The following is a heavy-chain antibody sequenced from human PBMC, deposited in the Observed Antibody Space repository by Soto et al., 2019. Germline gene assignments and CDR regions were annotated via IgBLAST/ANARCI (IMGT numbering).Heavy chain of an antibody. V-gene: IGHV4-59*01. CDR3: ARGRYYDYVWGSYDY. CDR1: GGSISSYY. Sequence: SETLSLTCTVSGGSISSYYWSWIRPPLGKGLEWIGYIYYSGSTNYNPSLKSRVTISVDTSKNQFSLKLSSVTAADTAVYYCARGRYYDYVWGSYDYWGQGTLVTVSS. D-gene: IGHD3-16*01. CDR2: IYYSGST. J-gene: IGHJ4*02.